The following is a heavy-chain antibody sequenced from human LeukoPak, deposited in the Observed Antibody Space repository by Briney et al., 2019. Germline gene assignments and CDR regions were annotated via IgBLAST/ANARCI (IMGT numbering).Heavy chain of an antibody. J-gene: IGHJ6*03. Sequence: GGSLRLSCAASGFTFSSYSMNWVRQAPGKGLEWVSAISGSGGSTYYADSVKGRSTISRDSSKNTLYLQMNSLRAEDTAVYYCARADLVGAPEWFDYYYYMDVWGKGTTVTVSS. D-gene: IGHD1-26*01. CDR3: ARADLVGAPEWFDYYYYMDV. V-gene: IGHV3-23*01. CDR1: GFTFSSYS. CDR2: ISGSGGST.